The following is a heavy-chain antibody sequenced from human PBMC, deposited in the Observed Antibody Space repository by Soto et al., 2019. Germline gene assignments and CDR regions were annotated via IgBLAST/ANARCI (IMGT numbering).Heavy chain of an antibody. J-gene: IGHJ3*01. CDR2: LYYAASI. CDR1: GDSISRGGLN. CDR3: ARRKVRASGPTDV. V-gene: IGHV4-31*03. Sequence: PSETLSLTCTVSGDSISRGGLNWGWVSPRPGNGLHSIGDLYYAASIFYCPSLRCRTYISSDKSKNAVFLRLSAMSATDTPVYYCARRKVRASGPTDVWGQGRWVTVS.